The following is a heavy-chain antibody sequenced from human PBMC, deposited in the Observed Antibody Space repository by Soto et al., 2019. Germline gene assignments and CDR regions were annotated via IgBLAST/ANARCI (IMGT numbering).Heavy chain of an antibody. CDR3: AKRAVAGNFDYYYYGMDV. Sequence: EVQLLESGGGLVQPGGSLRLSCAASGFTFSNYALSWVRQAPGKGLEWVSGISGGGGSTYYADSVKGRFTISRDNSKNTLYLQMNSLRAEDTAVYYCAKRAVAGNFDYYYYGMDVWGQGTTVTVSS. CDR2: ISGGGGST. J-gene: IGHJ6*02. CDR1: GFTFSNYA. D-gene: IGHD6-19*01. V-gene: IGHV3-23*01.